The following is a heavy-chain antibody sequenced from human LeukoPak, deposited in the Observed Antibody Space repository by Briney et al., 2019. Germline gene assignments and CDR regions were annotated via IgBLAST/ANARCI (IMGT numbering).Heavy chain of an antibody. Sequence: SGPTLVKPTQTLTLTCTFSGFSLSTSGVGVGWIRQPPGKALEWLALIYWNDDKRYSPSLKSRLTITKDTSKNQVVLTMTNMDPVDTATYYCAHSSTQTTQTGDGSSYYYYMDVWGKGTTVTVSS. V-gene: IGHV2-5*01. CDR3: AHSSTQTTQTGDGSSYYYYMDV. CDR2: IYWNDDK. CDR1: GFSLSTSGVG. J-gene: IGHJ6*03. D-gene: IGHD7-27*01.